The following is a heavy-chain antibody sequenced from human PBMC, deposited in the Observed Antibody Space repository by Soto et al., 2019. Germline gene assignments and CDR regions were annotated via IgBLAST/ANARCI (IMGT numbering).Heavy chain of an antibody. CDR3: AKDGSSGAVGWFDP. CDR1: GFTFSSYA. Sequence: GGSLRLSCAASGFTFSSYAMSWVRQAPGKGLEWVSYISSSSSIISYAHSSKGRFTLSRANAKKSRYLKMKSLRDEDAAVYYCAKDGSSGAVGWFDPWGQGTLVTVPS. CDR2: ISSSSSII. J-gene: IGHJ5*02. D-gene: IGHD6-13*01. V-gene: IGHV3-48*02.